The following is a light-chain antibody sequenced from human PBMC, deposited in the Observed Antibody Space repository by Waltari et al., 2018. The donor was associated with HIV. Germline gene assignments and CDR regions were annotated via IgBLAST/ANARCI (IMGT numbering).Light chain of an antibody. CDR2: DVS. CDR3: SSYTSSSTLVV. J-gene: IGLJ2*01. V-gene: IGLV2-14*03. CDR1: SSDVGGYNY. Sequence: QSALTQPASVSGSPGQSIIISSTGTSSDVGGYNYVSWYQQHPCKAPKLMIYDVSNRPSGISNRFSGSKSGNTASLTISGLQAEDEADYYCSSYTSSSTLVVFGGGTKLTVL.